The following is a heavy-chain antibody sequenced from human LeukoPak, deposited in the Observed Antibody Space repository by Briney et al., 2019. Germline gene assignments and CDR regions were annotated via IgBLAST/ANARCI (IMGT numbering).Heavy chain of an antibody. D-gene: IGHD1-7*01. CDR1: GGTFSSYA. V-gene: IGHV1-69*01. Sequence: SVKVSCKASGGTFSSYAISWVRQAPGQGLEWMGGIIPIFGTANYAQKFQGRVTITADESTSTAHMELSSLRSEDTAVYYCARYPDNWNYADINWFDPWGQGTLVTVSS. J-gene: IGHJ5*02. CDR3: ARYPDNWNYADINWFDP. CDR2: IIPIFGTA.